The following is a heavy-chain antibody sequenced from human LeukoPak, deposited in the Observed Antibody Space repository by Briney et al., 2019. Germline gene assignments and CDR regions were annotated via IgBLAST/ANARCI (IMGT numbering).Heavy chain of an antibody. J-gene: IGHJ4*02. Sequence: RGESLKFSCKGSGYIFTSYWIGWVRQMPGKGLGWMGIIYPGDSDTRYSPSFQGQVTISADKSISTAYLQWSSLKASDTAMYYCARHVMGEQMDYWGQGTLVTVSS. D-gene: IGHD3-16*01. CDR1: GYIFTSYW. V-gene: IGHV5-51*01. CDR3: ARHVMGEQMDY. CDR2: IYPGDSDT.